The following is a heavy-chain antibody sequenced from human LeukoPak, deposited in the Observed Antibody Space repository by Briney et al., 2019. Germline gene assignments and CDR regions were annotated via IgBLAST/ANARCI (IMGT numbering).Heavy chain of an antibody. CDR1: GGTFSSYA. D-gene: IGHD4-17*01. CDR2: ITPIFGIA. CDR3: ARGDTTVTTFVAFDP. V-gene: IGHV1-69*04. J-gene: IGHJ5*02. Sequence: ASVKVSCKASGGTFSSYAISWVRQAPGQGLEWMGRITPIFGIANYAQKFQGRVTITADKSTSTAYMELSSLRSEDTAVYYCARGDTTVTTFVAFDPWGQGTLVTVSS.